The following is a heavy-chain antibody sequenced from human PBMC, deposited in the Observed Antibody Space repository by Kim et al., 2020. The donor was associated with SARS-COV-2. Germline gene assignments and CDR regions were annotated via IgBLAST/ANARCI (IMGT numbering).Heavy chain of an antibody. Sequence: VKGRFTISRDNAKNSLYLQMNRLRAEDTAVCDCARDERGYSGSGSTPLDYWGQGTLVTVSS. V-gene: IGHV3-21*01. J-gene: IGHJ4*02. CDR3: ARDERGYSGSGSTPLDY. D-gene: IGHD3-10*01.